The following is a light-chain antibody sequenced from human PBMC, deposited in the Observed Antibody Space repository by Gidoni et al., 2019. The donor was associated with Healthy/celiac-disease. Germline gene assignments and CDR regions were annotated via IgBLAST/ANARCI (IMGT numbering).Light chain of an antibody. CDR3: MQALQTRT. V-gene: IGKV2-28*01. J-gene: IGKJ1*01. CDR2: LGS. CDR1: QSLLHSNGYNY. Sequence: DIVMTPSPLPLPVTPGEPASISCRSSQSLLHSNGYNYLDWYLQKPGQSPQLLIYLGSNRASGVPDRFSGSGSGTDFTLKISRVEAEDVGVYYCMQALQTRTFGQGTKVEIK.